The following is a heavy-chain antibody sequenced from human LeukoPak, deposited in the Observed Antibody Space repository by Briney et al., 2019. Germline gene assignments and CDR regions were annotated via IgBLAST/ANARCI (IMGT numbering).Heavy chain of an antibody. CDR2: INSDGSST. CDR1: GFTFSSYS. CDR3: ARGPPRVVILTGYFPNYYYYGMDV. Sequence: GGSLRLSCAASGFTFSSYSMNWVRQAPGKGLVWVSRINSDGSSTSYADSVKGRFTISRDNAKNTLYLRMNSLRAEDTAVYYCARGPPRVVILTGYFPNYYYYGMDVWGQGTTVTVSS. J-gene: IGHJ6*02. D-gene: IGHD3-9*01. V-gene: IGHV3-74*01.